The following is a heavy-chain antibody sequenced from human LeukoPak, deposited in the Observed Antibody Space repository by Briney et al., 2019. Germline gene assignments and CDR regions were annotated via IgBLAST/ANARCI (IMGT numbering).Heavy chain of an antibody. J-gene: IGHJ4*02. Sequence: PSETLSLTCTVSGGSISSGSYYWSWIRQPAGKGLEWIGRIYTSGSTNYNPSLKSRVTISVDTSKNQFSLKLSSVTAADTAVYYCARESGAAAGMGPDYWGQGTLVTVSS. CDR3: ARESGAAAGMGPDY. V-gene: IGHV4-61*02. D-gene: IGHD6-13*01. CDR1: GGSISSGSYY. CDR2: IYTSGST.